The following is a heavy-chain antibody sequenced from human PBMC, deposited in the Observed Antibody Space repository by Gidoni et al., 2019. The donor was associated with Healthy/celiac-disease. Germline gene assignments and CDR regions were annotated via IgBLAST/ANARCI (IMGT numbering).Heavy chain of an antibody. CDR2: ISGSGGST. V-gene: IGHV3-23*01. CDR1: GFTFSSYA. D-gene: IGHD5-12*01. CDR3: AKGHTGYGVNYYYYMDV. J-gene: IGHJ6*03. Sequence: EVQLLESGGGLVQPGGSLRLSCAASGFTFSSYAMSWVRQAPGKGLEWVSAISGSGGSTYYADSVKGRFTISRDNSKNTLYLQMNSLRAEDTAVYYCAKGHTGYGVNYYYYMDVWGKGTTVTVSS.